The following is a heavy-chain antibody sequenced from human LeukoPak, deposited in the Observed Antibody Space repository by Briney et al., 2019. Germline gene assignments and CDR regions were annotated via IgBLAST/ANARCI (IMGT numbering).Heavy chain of an antibody. CDR1: GFTLRSYD. CDR3: SKEYSGYDFDF. V-gene: IGHV3-23*01. Sequence: GGSLRLSCAASGFTLRSYDMSWVRQAPGKGLKWVAATSGSGGNTYYADSVKGRFTISRDNSKNTLYLQMNSLRAEDTAVYYCSKEYSGYDFDFWGQGTLVTVSS. D-gene: IGHD5-12*01. J-gene: IGHJ4*02. CDR2: TSGSGGNT.